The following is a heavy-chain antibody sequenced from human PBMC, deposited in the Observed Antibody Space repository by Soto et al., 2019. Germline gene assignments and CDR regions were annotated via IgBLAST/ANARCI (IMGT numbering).Heavy chain of an antibody. CDR3: ARPVDYYYDMDV. Sequence: ASVKVSCKASGYTFTSFGITWVRQAPGQGLEWMGWISAYNGNTNYAQKFQGRVTMTTDTSTTTAYMELRSLRSDDTAVYYCARPVDYYYDMDVWGQGITVTVSS. CDR2: ISAYNGNT. J-gene: IGHJ6*02. CDR1: GYTFTSFG. V-gene: IGHV1-18*01.